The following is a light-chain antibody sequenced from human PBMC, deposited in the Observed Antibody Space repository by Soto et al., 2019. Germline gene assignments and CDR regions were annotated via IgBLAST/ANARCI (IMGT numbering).Light chain of an antibody. Sequence: ENLLTQSPCTLSLSPGEGATLSCRASRGVSANYLAWYQQKPGQAPTLLIYGASIRAAGIPDRFSGSGSGTDFTLTIRRLEPDDFAVYYCQQYGSSPRTFGQGTKVDI. CDR1: RGVSANY. J-gene: IGKJ1*01. V-gene: IGKV3-20*01. CDR3: QQYGSSPRT. CDR2: GAS.